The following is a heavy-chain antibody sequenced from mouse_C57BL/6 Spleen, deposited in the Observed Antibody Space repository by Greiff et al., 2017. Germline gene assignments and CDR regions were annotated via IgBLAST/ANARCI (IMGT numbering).Heavy chain of an antibody. CDR1: GFTFSSYA. CDR2: ISDGGSYT. J-gene: IGHJ3*01. Sequence: EVKVEESGGGLVKPGGSLKLSCAASGFTFSSYAMSWVRQTPEKRLEWVATISDGGSYTYYPDNVKGRFTISRDNAKNNLYLQMSHLKSEDTGMYYCARARYYGSRPWFAYWGQGTLVTVSA. D-gene: IGHD1-1*01. CDR3: ARARYYGSRPWFAY. V-gene: IGHV5-4*03.